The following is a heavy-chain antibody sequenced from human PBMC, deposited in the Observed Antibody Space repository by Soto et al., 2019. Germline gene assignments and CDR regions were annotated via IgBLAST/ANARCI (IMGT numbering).Heavy chain of an antibody. CDR1: GYTFTSYA. CDR3: ARGPLIVLVPAAIYWFDP. CDR2: INAGNGNT. J-gene: IGHJ5*02. D-gene: IGHD2-2*01. Sequence: GASVKVSCKASGYTFTSYAMHWVRQAPGQRLEWMGWINAGNGNTKYSQKFQGRVTITRDTSASTAYMELSSLRSEDTAVYYCARGPLIVLVPAAIYWFDPWGQGTLVTVSS. V-gene: IGHV1-3*01.